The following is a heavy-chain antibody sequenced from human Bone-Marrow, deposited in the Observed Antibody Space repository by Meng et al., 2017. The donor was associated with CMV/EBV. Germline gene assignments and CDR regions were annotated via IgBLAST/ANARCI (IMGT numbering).Heavy chain of an antibody. J-gene: IGHJ4*02. CDR1: GDSISSSTYY. CDR2: IYYSGTT. CDR3: ATTGGY. Sequence: SETLSLTCTVPGDSISSSTYYWGWVRQPPGKGLEWIGSIYYSGTTYYNPSLKIRVTIAVDTSKNKFSLKLNSVNAADTAVYYCATTGGYWGQGTLVTVSS. V-gene: IGHV4-39*07. D-gene: IGHD4-17*01.